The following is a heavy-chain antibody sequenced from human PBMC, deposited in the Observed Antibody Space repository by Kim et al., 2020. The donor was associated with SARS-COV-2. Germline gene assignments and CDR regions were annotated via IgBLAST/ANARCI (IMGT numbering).Heavy chain of an antibody. J-gene: IGHJ4*02. CDR3: AREWAGDFDY. CDR1: GGTFSAYA. D-gene: IGHD6-19*01. V-gene: IGHV1-69*13. CDR2: IIPMYETP. Sequence: SVKVSCKASGGTFSAYAISWVRQAPGQGLEWMGGIIPMYETPTYVQKFQGRLTITADEGTSTAYMDLTSLTSGDTAVYYCAREWAGDFDYWGQGTLVTVSS.